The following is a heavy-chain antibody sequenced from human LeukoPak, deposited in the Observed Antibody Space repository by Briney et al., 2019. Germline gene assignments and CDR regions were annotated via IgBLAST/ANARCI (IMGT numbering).Heavy chain of an antibody. J-gene: IGHJ4*02. Sequence: ASVKVSCKASGYNFTAYYIHWVRQAPGQGLEWMGWINPTSGGTKYAQKFQGRVTMTWDTSISTVYMDLTRLRSDDTAVYFCARDPPRVGAPDYWGQGTLLTVSS. V-gene: IGHV1-2*02. CDR1: GYNFTAYY. D-gene: IGHD1-26*01. CDR2: INPTSGGT. CDR3: ARDPPRVGAPDY.